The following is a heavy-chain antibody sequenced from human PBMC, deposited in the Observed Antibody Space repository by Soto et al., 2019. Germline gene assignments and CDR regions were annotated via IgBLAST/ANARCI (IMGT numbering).Heavy chain of an antibody. D-gene: IGHD3-3*01. V-gene: IGHV1-69*01. J-gene: IGHJ6*02. CDR3: ARVADYDFWSGYPSSYYYYGMDV. Sequence: VQLVQSGAEVKKPGSSVKVSCKASGGTFSSYAISWVRQAPGQGLEWMGGIIPIFGTANYAQKFQGRVTITADESTSTAYMELSSLRSEDTAVYYCARVADYDFWSGYPSSYYYYGMDVWGQGTTVTVSS. CDR1: GGTFSSYA. CDR2: IIPIFGTA.